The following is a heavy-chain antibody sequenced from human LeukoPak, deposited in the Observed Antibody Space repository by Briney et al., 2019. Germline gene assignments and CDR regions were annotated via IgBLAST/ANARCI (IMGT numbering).Heavy chain of an antibody. CDR1: GFTFDDHG. V-gene: IGHV3-20*01. D-gene: IGHD5-18*01. Sequence: GGALRLSCAASGFTFDDHGRNLVRQAPGEGREWVSGINWNGSSTFYTESVKGRFTTSRDNAKNALYLQMNSLTVEDTALYHCARDRSYGSFDFWGQGTLVTVSS. CDR2: INWNGSST. CDR3: ARDRSYGSFDF. J-gene: IGHJ4*02.